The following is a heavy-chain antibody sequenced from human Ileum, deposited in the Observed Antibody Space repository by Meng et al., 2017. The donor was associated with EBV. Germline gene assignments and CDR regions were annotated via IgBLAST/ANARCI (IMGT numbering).Heavy chain of an antibody. CDR3: TRQVIGTAALDP. J-gene: IGHJ5*02. CDR2: IRDKANSYET. Sequence: VQLVGSGGGVVQPGRSLRLSCAASGFTFSSYGMHWVRQASGKGLEWVGRIRDKANSYETGYGASVKGRFTISRDDSKNTAFLQMNSLKNEDTAVYYCTRQVIGTAALDPWGQGTLVTVSS. CDR1: GFTFSSYG. D-gene: IGHD1-20*01. V-gene: IGHV3-73*01.